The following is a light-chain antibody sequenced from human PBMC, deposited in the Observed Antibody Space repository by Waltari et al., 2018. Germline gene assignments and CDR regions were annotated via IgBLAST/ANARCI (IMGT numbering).Light chain of an antibody. CDR2: DTS. J-gene: IGKJ4*01. CDR1: QSVSIN. V-gene: IGKV3-11*01. CDR3: QQTSSWPLT. Sequence: EIVLTQSPATLSLSPGQRATLSCRASQSVSINLGWYQQKLGQPPRLLIYDTSNRATGIPDRFSASGFGTDFALTISSLEPEDFAVYFCQQTSSWPLTLGGGTKVEIK.